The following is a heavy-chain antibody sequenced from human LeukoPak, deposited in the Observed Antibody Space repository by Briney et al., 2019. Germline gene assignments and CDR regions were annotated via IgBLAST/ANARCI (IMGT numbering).Heavy chain of an antibody. J-gene: IGHJ4*02. CDR2: IHYSGGT. Sequence: PSETLSLTCSVSGGSISSYYWSWIRQPPGKGLEWIGYIHYSGGTNYNPSLKSRVTTSVDTSKNQFSLKLTSVTAADTAVYYCASVGSGNFDYWGQGTLVTVSS. D-gene: IGHD1-1*01. CDR1: GGSISSYY. CDR3: ASVGSGNFDY. V-gene: IGHV4-59*01.